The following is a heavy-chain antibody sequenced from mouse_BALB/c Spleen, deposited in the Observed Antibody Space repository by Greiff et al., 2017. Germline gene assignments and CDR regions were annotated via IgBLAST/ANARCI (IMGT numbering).Heavy chain of an antibody. CDR3: ARSLANWDWYFDV. V-gene: IGHV1-4*01. D-gene: IGHD4-1*01. J-gene: IGHJ1*01. Sequence: QVHVKQSGAELARPGASVKMSCKASGYTFTSYTMHWVKQRPGQGLEWIGYINPSSGYTNYNQKFKDKATLTADKSSSTAYMQLSSLTSEDSAVYYCARSLANWDWYFDVWGAGTTVTVSS. CDR1: GYTFTSYT. CDR2: INPSSGYT.